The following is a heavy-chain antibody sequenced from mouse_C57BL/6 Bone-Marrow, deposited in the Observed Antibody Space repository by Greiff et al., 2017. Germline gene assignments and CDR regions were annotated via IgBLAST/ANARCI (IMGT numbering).Heavy chain of an antibody. Sequence: QVQLQQPGAELVKPGASVKLSCKASGYTFTSYWMHWVKQRPGQGLEWIGMIHPNSGSTNYNEKFKSKATLTVDKSSSTAYMQRSSLTSEDSAVYYCARRGGYGGYFDVWGTGTTVTVSS. V-gene: IGHV1-64*01. CDR2: IHPNSGST. D-gene: IGHD2-2*01. CDR1: GYTFTSYW. J-gene: IGHJ1*03. CDR3: ARRGGYGGYFDV.